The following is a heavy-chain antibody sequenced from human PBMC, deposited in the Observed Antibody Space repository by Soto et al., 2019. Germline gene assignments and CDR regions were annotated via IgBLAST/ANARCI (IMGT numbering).Heavy chain of an antibody. Sequence: SSETLSLTCTVSGGSVSSGSYYWSWIRQPPGKGLEWIGYIYYSGSTNYNPSLKSRVTISVDTSKNQFSLKLSSVTAADTAVYYCASAYDYSKLDYYYGMDVWGQGTTVTVSS. CDR3: ASAYDYSKLDYYYGMDV. CDR1: GGSVSSGSYY. V-gene: IGHV4-61*01. CDR2: IYYSGST. D-gene: IGHD4-4*01. J-gene: IGHJ6*02.